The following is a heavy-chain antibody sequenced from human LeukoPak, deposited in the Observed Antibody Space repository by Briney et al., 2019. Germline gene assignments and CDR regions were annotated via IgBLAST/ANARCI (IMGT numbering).Heavy chain of an antibody. CDR1: GGSISSYY. J-gene: IGHJ6*03. Sequence: SETLSLTCTVSGGSISSYYWSWIRQPPGKGLEWIGYIYYSGSTNYNPSLKSRVTISGDTSKNQFSLKLSSVTAADTAVYYCARAGNWNVLCYYYYMDVWGKGTTVTVSS. D-gene: IGHD1-20*01. V-gene: IGHV4-59*08. CDR3: ARAGNWNVLCYYYYMDV. CDR2: IYYSGST.